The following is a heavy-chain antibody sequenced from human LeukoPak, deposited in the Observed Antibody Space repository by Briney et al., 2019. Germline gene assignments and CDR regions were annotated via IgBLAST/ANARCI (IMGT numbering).Heavy chain of an antibody. V-gene: IGHV4-59*01. CDR2: IYYSGST. CDR1: GGSISSYY. J-gene: IGHJ4*02. CDR3: AREVTPATYFYCSGGSCYSDY. Sequence: SETLSLTCTVSGGSISSYYWSWIRQPPGKGLEWIGYIYYSGSTNYNPSLKSRVTISVDTSKNQFSLKLSSVTAADTAVYYCAREVTPATYFYCSGGSCYSDYWGQGTLVTVSS. D-gene: IGHD2-15*01.